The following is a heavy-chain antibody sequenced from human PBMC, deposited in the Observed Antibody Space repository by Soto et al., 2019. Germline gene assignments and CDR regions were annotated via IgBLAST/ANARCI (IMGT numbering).Heavy chain of an antibody. CDR2: INPKSGGT. CDR1: GYTFTVYY. J-gene: IGHJ4*02. V-gene: IGHV1-2*02. D-gene: IGHD1-26*01. Sequence: ASVKVSCQASGYTFTVYYMHWVRQAPGQGLAWMGWINPKSGGTMYPQKFQGRVTMTWDTSISTAYMALTRLRSDDTAAYYCARDLAKGGGSAGFDYWGQGTLVTAPQ. CDR3: ARDLAKGGGSAGFDY.